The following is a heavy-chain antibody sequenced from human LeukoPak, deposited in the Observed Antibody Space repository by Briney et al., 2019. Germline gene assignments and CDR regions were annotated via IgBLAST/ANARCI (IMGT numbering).Heavy chain of an antibody. CDR2: IYYSGTT. J-gene: IGHJ5*02. CDR3: ARVKGSNWFDP. CDR1: GGSISSYY. V-gene: IGHV4-59*01. D-gene: IGHD6-6*01. Sequence: SETLSLTCTVSGGSISSYYWSWIRQPPGKGLEWIGYIYYSGTTNYNPSLKSRATISLDTSKNQFSLRLNSVTAADTAVYYCARVKGSNWFDPWGQGTLVTVSS.